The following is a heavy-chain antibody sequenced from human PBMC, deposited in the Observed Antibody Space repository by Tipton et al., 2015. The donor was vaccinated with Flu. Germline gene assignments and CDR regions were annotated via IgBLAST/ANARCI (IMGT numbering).Heavy chain of an antibody. Sequence: SGVIFSNYWMHWVRQVPGKGLMWVSALNADGSATRYAESVKGRFTISRDNAKNTLYLQMNSLRIEDTAVFYCAKSGGFDSWNQGALVIVSS. J-gene: IGHJ4*02. CDR3: AKSGGFDS. CDR2: LNADGSAT. D-gene: IGHD1-26*01. V-gene: IGHV3-74*01. CDR1: GVIFSNYW.